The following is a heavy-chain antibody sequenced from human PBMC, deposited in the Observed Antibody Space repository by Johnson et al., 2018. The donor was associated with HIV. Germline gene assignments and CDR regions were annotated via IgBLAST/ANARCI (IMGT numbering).Heavy chain of an antibody. D-gene: IGHD1-26*01. CDR2: ISYDGGNK. CDR1: GFTFSSYG. Sequence: HVQLVESGGGVVQPGRSLRLSCAASGFTFSSYGMHWVRQAPGKGLEWVAVISYDGGNKYYADSVKGRFTISRDNSKNTLYLQMNSLRAEDTAVYYCAKWSIVGATFSDAFDIWGQVTMVTVSS. V-gene: IGHV3-30*18. J-gene: IGHJ3*02. CDR3: AKWSIVGATFSDAFDI.